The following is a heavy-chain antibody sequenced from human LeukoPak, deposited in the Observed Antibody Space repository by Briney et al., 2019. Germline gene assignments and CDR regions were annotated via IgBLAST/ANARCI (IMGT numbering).Heavy chain of an antibody. CDR3: AKPKFALVGSNFFDY. CDR1: GFTFRAYA. J-gene: IGHJ4*02. Sequence: GGSLRLSCIACGFTFRAYAMTWVRHAPGKALEWVGTISGYDGAADRADSVKRRVTVSRDNSKNTLILQVNLLRAEDTAVYCCAKPKFALVGSNFFDYWGQGTLVTVSS. CDR2: ISGYDGAA. V-gene: IGHV3-23*01. D-gene: IGHD3/OR15-3a*01.